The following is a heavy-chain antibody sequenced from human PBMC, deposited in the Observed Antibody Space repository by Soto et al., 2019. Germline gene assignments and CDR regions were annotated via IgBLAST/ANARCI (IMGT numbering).Heavy chain of an antibody. CDR1: GGTISSYN. V-gene: IGHV4-59*12. CDR3: ATGRISRGLDV. CDR2: IYSRGTT. Sequence: ETRSLTCGVSGGTISSYNWSCIRQPPGKGLEWLGYIYSRGTTSYNPSLKSRASILVETSKNQFSLRLTSVTATDTAVYYCATGRISRGLDVWGQGTTVTVSS. J-gene: IGHJ6*02.